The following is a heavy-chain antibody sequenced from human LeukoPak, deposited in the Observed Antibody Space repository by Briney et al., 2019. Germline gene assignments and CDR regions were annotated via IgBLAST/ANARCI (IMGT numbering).Heavy chain of an antibody. CDR3: ARLVLFSSYYYYGMDV. Sequence: SEAPSLTCTVSGGSISSYYWSWIRQPPGKGLEWIGYIYYSGSTNYNPSLKSRVTISVDTSKNQFSLKLSSVTAADTAVYYCARLVLFSSYYYYGMDVWGQGTTVTVSS. J-gene: IGHJ6*02. D-gene: IGHD3-22*01. CDR1: GGSISSYY. CDR2: IYYSGST. V-gene: IGHV4-59*01.